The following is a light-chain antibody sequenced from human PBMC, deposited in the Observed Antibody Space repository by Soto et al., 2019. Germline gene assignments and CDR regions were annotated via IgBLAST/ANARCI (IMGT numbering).Light chain of an antibody. Sequence: EVVFSHSPGTVSLGTGHRAPLSQTASQSVSSSYLAWYQRKPGQDPRLLIYGDSSRATGIPDRFSGSGSGTVFTPTISRLEDEDSVVYYCQHSGSSGTVGQGTKVDIK. CDR1: QSVSSSY. CDR2: GDS. V-gene: IGKV3-20*01. J-gene: IGKJ1*01. CDR3: QHSGSSGT.